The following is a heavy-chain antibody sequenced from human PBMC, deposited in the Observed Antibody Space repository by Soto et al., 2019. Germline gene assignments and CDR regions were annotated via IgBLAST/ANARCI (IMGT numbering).Heavy chain of an antibody. CDR1: GGSLSGYY. J-gene: IGHJ5*02. V-gene: IGHV4-34*01. D-gene: IGHD3-16*01. Sequence: QVQLQQWGAGLLKPSETLSLTRAVYGGSLSGYYWSWIRQPPGKGLEWIGEINRSGSTNYIPSLKSRVIISVDTSKNQFSLKLSSVTAADTAVYYCARGLLGGAATWGQGTLVTVSS. CDR3: ARGLLGGAAT. CDR2: INRSGST.